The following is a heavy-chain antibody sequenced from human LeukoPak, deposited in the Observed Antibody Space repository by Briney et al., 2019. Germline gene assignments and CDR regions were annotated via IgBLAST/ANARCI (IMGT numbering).Heavy chain of an antibody. D-gene: IGHD1-26*01. CDR3: TRVTLRGSKYNWFDP. V-gene: IGHV1-69*08. J-gene: IGHJ5*02. CDR2: ITPIIGTT. CDR1: GGTFNTHI. Sequence: ASVKVSCTSSGGTFNTHIFNWVRQAPGQGLEWMGRITPIIGTTKYAQRFQGRVTITADTSTSTAYLELRGLTYDDSAVYYCTRVTLRGSKYNWFDPWGQGTHVSVSS.